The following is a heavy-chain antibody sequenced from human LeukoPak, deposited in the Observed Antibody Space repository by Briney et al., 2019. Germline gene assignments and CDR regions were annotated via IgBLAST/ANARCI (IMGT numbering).Heavy chain of an antibody. CDR3: ARKGLPYCGATSCSFDY. J-gene: IGHJ4*02. CDR1: GFTLINYA. CDR2: INYSGSGT. D-gene: IGHD2-2*01. V-gene: IGHV3-23*01. Sequence: PGGSLRLSCAASGFTLINYAMSWVRQAPGKGLEWVSVINYSGSGTYYADSVKGRFTISRDNSKNTLYLQMNTLRAEDTAVYYCARKGLPYCGATSCSFDYWGQGTLVTVSS.